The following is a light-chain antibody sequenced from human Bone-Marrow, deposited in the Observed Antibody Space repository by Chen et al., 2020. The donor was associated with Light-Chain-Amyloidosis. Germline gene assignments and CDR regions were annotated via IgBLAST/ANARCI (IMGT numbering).Light chain of an antibody. CDR3: RRYTRANTRV. J-gene: IGLJ1*01. Sequence: QSALTQPASVSGSPGQSITISCTGTSSDVGGDNHVSWYQQHPDKAPKLMIYEVTNRPSWVPDRLSGPKSDSTPSLTIAGLQTEEEDDYCGRRYTRANTRVFGRVTRVTV. CDR2: EVT. V-gene: IGLV2-14*01. CDR1: SSDVGGDNH.